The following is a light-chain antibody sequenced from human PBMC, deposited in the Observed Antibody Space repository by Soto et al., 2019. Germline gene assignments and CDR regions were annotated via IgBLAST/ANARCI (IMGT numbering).Light chain of an antibody. Sequence: QSVLTQPASVSGSPGQSVTISCTGTSSDVGGYDYVSWYQHHPGQAPKLVIYDVTYRPSGVSDRFSGSKSANTASLTISGLQAEDEADYYCSSYTSSSTYVFGTGTQLTVL. CDR3: SSYTSSSTYV. J-gene: IGLJ1*01. CDR2: DVT. V-gene: IGLV2-14*01. CDR1: SSDVGGYDY.